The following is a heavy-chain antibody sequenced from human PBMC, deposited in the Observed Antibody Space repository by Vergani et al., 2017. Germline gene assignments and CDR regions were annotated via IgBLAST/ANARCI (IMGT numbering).Heavy chain of an antibody. CDR3: TRTRSDSRGYFIDY. Sequence: QVTLKESGPALVKPTQTLTLTCTFSGFSLSTSGMRVSWIRQPPGKDLEWLARIDWDDDKFYDRSLRTRITISKDTSKNQVALTMTNMDPVDTATYYCTRTRSDSRGYFIDYWGQGTLVTVSS. CDR2: IDWDDDK. J-gene: IGHJ4*02. D-gene: IGHD3-22*01. V-gene: IGHV2-70*04. CDR1: GFSLSTSGMR.